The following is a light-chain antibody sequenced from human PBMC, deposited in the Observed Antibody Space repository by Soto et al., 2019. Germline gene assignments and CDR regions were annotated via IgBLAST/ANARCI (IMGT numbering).Light chain of an antibody. V-gene: IGKV1-39*01. CDR3: QQSYSTLIT. Sequence: IQMTQSPSSLSASVGGRVTITCRASQSISSYLNWYQQKPGKAPKLLIYAASSLQSGVPSRFSGSGSGTDFTLTISSLQPEDSATYYCQQSYSTLITFGQGTRLEIK. J-gene: IGKJ5*01. CDR2: AAS. CDR1: QSISSY.